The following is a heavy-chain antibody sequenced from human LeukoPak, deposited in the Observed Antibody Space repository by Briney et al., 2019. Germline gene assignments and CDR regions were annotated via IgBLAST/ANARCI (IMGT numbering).Heavy chain of an antibody. V-gene: IGHV5-51*01. D-gene: IGHD1-26*01. CDR2: IYPGDSDT. CDR1: GYSFTSYW. Sequence: GESLKISCKGSGYSFTSYWIGWVRQMPGKGLEWMGIIYPGDSDTRYSPSFQGQVTMSDDKSISSAYLQWSSLKAADTAMYYCARSGIVGATGSFDIWGQGTKVTVSS. J-gene: IGHJ3*02. CDR3: ARSGIVGATGSFDI.